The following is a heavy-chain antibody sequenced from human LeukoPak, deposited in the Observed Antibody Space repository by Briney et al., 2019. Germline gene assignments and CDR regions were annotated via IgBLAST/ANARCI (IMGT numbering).Heavy chain of an antibody. CDR2: IYYSGST. Sequence: TSETLSLTCTVSGGSISNYYWSSIWQPPGKGLGWGGYIYYSGSTNYNPSLKSRVTISIDTSTNQFSLKLSSVTAADTAVYYCARLTTRYGNYDYGNYFEYWGQGTLVTVSS. V-gene: IGHV4-59*01. CDR1: GGSISNYY. J-gene: IGHJ4*02. D-gene: IGHD4-17*01. CDR3: ARLTTRYGNYDYGNYFEY.